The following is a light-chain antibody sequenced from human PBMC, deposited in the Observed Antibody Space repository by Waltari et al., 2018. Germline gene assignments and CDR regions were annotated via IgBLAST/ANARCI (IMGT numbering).Light chain of an antibody. CDR3: CSYAGGYTFV. V-gene: IGLV2-11*01. CDR2: DVF. J-gene: IGLJ1*01. CDR1: SSDVGGYHY. Sequence: QSALTQPRSVSGSPGQSVTISCTGTSSDVGGYHYVSWYQQHPGKAPKLIIYDVFERPSGVPVRFSGSKSGNTASLTVSGLQAEDEAEYYCCSYAGGYTFVVGTGTKVTVL.